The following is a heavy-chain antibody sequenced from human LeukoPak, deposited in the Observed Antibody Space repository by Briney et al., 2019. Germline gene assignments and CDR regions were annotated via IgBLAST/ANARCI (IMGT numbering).Heavy chain of an antibody. V-gene: IGHV3-33*06. CDR3: AKGGLAAAGIDY. Sequence: GGSLRLSCAASGFTFRNYGMHWVRQAPDKGLEWVAIIWYDGSKKYYADSVRGRFTISGDNSKNTVSLQMNNLSPEDTAVYYCAKGGLAAAGIDYWGQGTLVTVSS. J-gene: IGHJ4*02. CDR1: GFTFRNYG. D-gene: IGHD6-13*01. CDR2: IWYDGSKK.